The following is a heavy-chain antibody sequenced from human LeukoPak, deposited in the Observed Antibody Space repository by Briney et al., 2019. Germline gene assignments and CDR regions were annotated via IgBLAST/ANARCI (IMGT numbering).Heavy chain of an antibody. CDR3: ANHYDFWSGYLLP. V-gene: IGHV3-23*01. CDR1: GFTFSSYA. J-gene: IGHJ5*02. D-gene: IGHD3-3*01. CDR2: ISGSGGST. Sequence: GGSLRLSCAASGFTFSSYAMSWVRKAPGKGPEWVSGISGSGGSTYYADSVKGRFTISRGNSKDTLYLQMNGLRAEDTALYYCANHYDFWSGYLLPWGQGTLVTVSS.